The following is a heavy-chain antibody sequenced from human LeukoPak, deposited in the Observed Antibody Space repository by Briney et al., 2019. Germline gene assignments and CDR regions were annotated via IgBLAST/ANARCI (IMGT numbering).Heavy chain of an antibody. Sequence: PSETLPLTCTVSGYSISNGYYWGWIRQPPGKGLEWVGSIYHRGSTYYNPSLRSRVTISLDRSKKKFSLKLTSVTAADTAVYFCARGAEYYAIWRGYAGYSDYWGQGISVTVSS. CDR3: ARGAEYYAIWRGYAGYSDY. D-gene: IGHD3-3*01. V-gene: IGHV4-38-2*02. J-gene: IGHJ4*02. CDR1: GYSISNGYY. CDR2: IYHRGST.